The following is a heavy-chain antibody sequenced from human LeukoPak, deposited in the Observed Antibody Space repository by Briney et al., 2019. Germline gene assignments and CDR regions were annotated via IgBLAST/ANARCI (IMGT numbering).Heavy chain of an antibody. CDR2: IKQDGSEK. J-gene: IGHJ4*02. CDR1: GFTFSSYW. Sequence: GGSLRLSCAASGFTFSSYWMSWVRQAPGKGLEWVANIKQDGSEKYYVDSVKGRFTISRDNAKNSLYLQMNSLRAEDTAVYYCARGVGYSYGHHFDYWGQGTLVTVSS. CDR3: ARGVGYSYGHHFDY. D-gene: IGHD5-18*01. V-gene: IGHV3-7*01.